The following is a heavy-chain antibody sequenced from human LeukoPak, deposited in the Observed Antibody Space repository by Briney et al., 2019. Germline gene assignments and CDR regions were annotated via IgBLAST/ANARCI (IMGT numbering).Heavy chain of an antibody. Sequence: GGSLRLSCAASGFTFDDYAMHWVRHAPGKGLEWVSLISGDGGSTYYADSVEGRFTISRDNSKNSLYLQMNSLRTEDTALYYCAKSSGRRLDYWGQGTLVTVSS. V-gene: IGHV3-43*02. CDR1: GFTFDDYA. CDR2: ISGDGGST. CDR3: AKSSGRRLDY. D-gene: IGHD3-10*01. J-gene: IGHJ4*02.